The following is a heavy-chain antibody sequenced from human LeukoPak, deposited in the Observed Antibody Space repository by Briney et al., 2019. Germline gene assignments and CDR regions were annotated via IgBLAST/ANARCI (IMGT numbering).Heavy chain of an antibody. CDR1: GFNFRNYE. D-gene: IGHD6-13*01. CDR3: ARDQVSVAGTGIDY. V-gene: IGHV3-48*03. J-gene: IGHJ4*02. Sequence: PGGSLRLSCAASGFNFRNYEMTWVRQAPGKGLEWVSYISKSGTTTYYADSVKGRFTISRDNSKNTLYLQMNSLRAEDTAVYYCARDQVSVAGTGIDYWGQGTPVTVSS. CDR2: ISKSGTTT.